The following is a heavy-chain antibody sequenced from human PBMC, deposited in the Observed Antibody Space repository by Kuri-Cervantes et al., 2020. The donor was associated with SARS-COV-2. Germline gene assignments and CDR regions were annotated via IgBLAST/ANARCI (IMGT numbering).Heavy chain of an antibody. D-gene: IGHD5-24*01. V-gene: IGHV3-48*03. CDR2: ISSSGSTI. Sequence: LSLTCAASGFTFSSSEMNWVRQAPGKGVGWVSYISSSGSTIYYADSVKGRFTSSRDNAKNSLYLQMNSLRAEDTAVYYCARDRAGGYNYASPGFWGQGTPVTVSS. J-gene: IGHJ4*02. CDR1: GFTFSSSE. CDR3: ARDRAGGYNYASPGF.